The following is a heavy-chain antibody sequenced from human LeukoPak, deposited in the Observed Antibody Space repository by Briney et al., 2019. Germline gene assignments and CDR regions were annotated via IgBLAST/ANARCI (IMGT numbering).Heavy chain of an antibody. Sequence: ASVKVSCKASGGTFSSYAISWVRQAPGQGLEWMGGIIPIFGTANYAQKFQGRVTITADESTSAAYMELSSLRSEDTAVYYCAREGDSSSSDYGMDVWAKGPRSPSP. CDR2: IIPIFGTA. D-gene: IGHD6-6*01. CDR1: GGTFSSYA. CDR3: AREGDSSSSDYGMDV. V-gene: IGHV1-69*01. J-gene: IGHJ6*02.